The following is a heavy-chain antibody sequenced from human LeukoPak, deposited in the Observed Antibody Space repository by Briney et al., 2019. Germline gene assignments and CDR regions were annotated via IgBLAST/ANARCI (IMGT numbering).Heavy chain of an antibody. CDR2: IYHSGST. D-gene: IGHD4/OR15-4a*01. Sequence: PSETLSLTCAVSSDSIRSNNWWNWVRQPPGKGLEWIGEIYHSGSTNYNPSLKSRVTISADTSKNQLSLKLSSVTAADTAVYYCVRVPFAFYGMEVWGKGTTVSVSS. J-gene: IGHJ6*04. V-gene: IGHV4-4*02. CDR3: VRVPFAFYGMEV. CDR1: SDSIRSNNW.